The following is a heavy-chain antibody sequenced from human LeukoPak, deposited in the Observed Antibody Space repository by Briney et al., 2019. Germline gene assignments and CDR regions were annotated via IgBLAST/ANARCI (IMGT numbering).Heavy chain of an antibody. J-gene: IGHJ5*02. CDR1: GYTFTGYY. CDR2: INPNSGGT. Sequence: ASVKVSCKASGYTFTGYYMHWVRQAPGQGPEWMGWINPNSGGTNYAQKFQGRVTMTRDTSISTAYMELSRLRSDDTAVYYCAREGNYNWNYVDWFDPWGQGTLVTVSS. CDR3: AREGNYNWNYVDWFDP. D-gene: IGHD1-7*01. V-gene: IGHV1-2*02.